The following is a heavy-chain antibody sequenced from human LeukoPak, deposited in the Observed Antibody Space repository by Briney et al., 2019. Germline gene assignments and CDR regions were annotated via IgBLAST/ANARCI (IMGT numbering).Heavy chain of an antibody. D-gene: IGHD3-10*01. CDR1: GGTFISYA. CDR2: LIPIFGTP. V-gene: IGHV1-69*13. Sequence: GASVKASCKASGGTFISYAITWVRQAPGQGLEWMGGLIPIFGTPNYAQKFQGRVTIIADESTSTAYMELSSLRSEDTAVYYCARVYGSGSYSPYWGQGTLVTVSS. J-gene: IGHJ4*02. CDR3: ARVYGSGSYSPY.